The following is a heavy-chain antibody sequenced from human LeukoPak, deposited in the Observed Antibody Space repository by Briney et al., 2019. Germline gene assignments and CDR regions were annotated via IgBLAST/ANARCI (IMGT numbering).Heavy chain of an antibody. V-gene: IGHV4-4*07. D-gene: IGHD3-16*02. J-gene: IGHJ5*02. CDR3: ARGSVWGSYPNWFDP. Sequence: PSETLSLTCTVSGGSISSYYWSWIRQPAGKGLEWIGHIYTGGSTNYNPSLKSRVTMSVDTSKNQFSLKLSSVTAADTAVYYCARGSVWGSYPNWFDPWGQGTLVTVSS. CDR1: GGSISSYY. CDR2: IYTGGST.